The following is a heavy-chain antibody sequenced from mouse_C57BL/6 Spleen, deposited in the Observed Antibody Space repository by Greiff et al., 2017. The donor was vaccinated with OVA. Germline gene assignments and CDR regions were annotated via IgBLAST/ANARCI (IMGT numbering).Heavy chain of an antibody. J-gene: IGHJ4*01. Sequence: EVKLMESGGGLVKPGGSLKLSCAASGFTFSDYGMHWVRQAPEKGLEWVAYISSGSSTIYYADTVKGRFTISRDNAKNTLFLQMTSLRSEDTAMYYGASPRWLLRGVYAMDYWGQGTSVTVSS. CDR3: ASPRWLLRGVYAMDY. V-gene: IGHV5-17*01. CDR1: GFTFSDYG. D-gene: IGHD2-3*01. CDR2: ISSGSSTI.